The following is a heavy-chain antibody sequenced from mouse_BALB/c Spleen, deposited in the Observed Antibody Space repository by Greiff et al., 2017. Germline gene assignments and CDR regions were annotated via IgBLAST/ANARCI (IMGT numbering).Heavy chain of an antibody. Sequence: EVKVEESGPGLVKPSQSLSLTCSVTGYSITSGYYWNWIRQFPGNKLEWMGYISYDGSNNYNPSLKNRISITRDTSKNQFFLKLNSVTTEDTATYYCAAGPGNFAYWGQGTLVTVSA. CDR1: GYSITSGYY. CDR2: ISYDGSN. D-gene: IGHD1-1*01. V-gene: IGHV3-6*02. CDR3: AAGPGNFAY. J-gene: IGHJ3*01.